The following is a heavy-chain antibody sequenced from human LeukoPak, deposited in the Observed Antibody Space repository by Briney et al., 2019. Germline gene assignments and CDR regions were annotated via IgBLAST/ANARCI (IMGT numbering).Heavy chain of an antibody. CDR1: GGSISSSSYY. V-gene: IGHV4-39*01. D-gene: IGHD2-21*01. CDR3: ARSRSRPLLPPLPKSQYYFDY. J-gene: IGHJ4*02. CDR2: IYYSGST. Sequence: SETLSLTCTVSGGSISSSSYYWGWIRQPPGKGLEWIANIYYSGSTYYNPSLKSRVTISVDTSKNQLSLKLSAVTAADTAVYYCARSRSRPLLPPLPKSQYYFDYWGQGTLVTVSS.